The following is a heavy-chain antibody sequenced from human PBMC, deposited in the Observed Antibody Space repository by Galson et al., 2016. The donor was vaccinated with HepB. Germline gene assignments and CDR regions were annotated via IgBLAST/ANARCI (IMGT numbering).Heavy chain of an antibody. CDR1: GFTFSSYA. V-gene: IGHV3-23*01. CDR2: ISGSGTTT. Sequence: SLRLSCAASGFTFSSYAMAWVRQAPEKGLEWVSVISGSGTTTYYADSVKGRFTISRDNPKNTLYLQMNSLRAEDTAVYYCAKDVSNQNCFDPWGQGTLVTVSA. J-gene: IGHJ5*02. CDR3: AKDVSNQNCFDP. D-gene: IGHD3-3*02.